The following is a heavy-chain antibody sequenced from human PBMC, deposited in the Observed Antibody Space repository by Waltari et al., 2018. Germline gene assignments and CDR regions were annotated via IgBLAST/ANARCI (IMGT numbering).Heavy chain of an antibody. Sequence: EVELVESGGGLVQPGGSLRLSCVASGFTFSSYWMSWVRQAPGKGLDWVAKLNQDGRATYSVDSVKGPFTISRDNAKNLLYLQMNSLRAEDTAVYYCARDSHGCYGCGMDVWGQGTTVTV. D-gene: IGHD2-2*01. J-gene: IGHJ6*02. CDR2: LNQDGRAT. CDR1: GFTFSSYW. CDR3: ARDSHGCYGCGMDV. V-gene: IGHV3-7*03.